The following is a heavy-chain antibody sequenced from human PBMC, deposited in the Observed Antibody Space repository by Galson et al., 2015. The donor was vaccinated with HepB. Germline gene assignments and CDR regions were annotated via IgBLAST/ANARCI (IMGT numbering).Heavy chain of an antibody. CDR3: AKVAPWRNGYSSGWYFDY. V-gene: IGHV1-8*01. J-gene: IGHJ4*02. CDR2: MNPNSGNT. Sequence: SVKVSCKASGYTFTSYDINWVRQATGQGLEWMGWMNPNSGNTGYAQKFQGRVTMTRNTSISTAYMELNSLRAEDTAVYYCAKVAPWRNGYSSGWYFDYWGQGTLVTVSS. CDR1: GYTFTSYD. D-gene: IGHD6-19*01.